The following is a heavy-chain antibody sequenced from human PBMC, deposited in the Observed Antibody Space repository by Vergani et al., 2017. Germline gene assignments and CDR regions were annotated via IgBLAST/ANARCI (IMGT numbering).Heavy chain of an antibody. CDR2: ISGSGGST. D-gene: IGHD3-22*01. J-gene: IGHJ4*02. V-gene: IGHV3-23*01. CDR1: GFTFSSYA. CDR3: ARSPGDYYDSSGYQGYFDY. Sequence: EVQLLESGGGLVQPGGSLRLSCAASGFTFSSYAMSWVRQAPGKGLEWVSAISGSGGSTYYADSVKGRFTISRDNSKNTLYLQMNSLRAEDTAVYYCARSPGDYYDSSGYQGYFDYWGQGTLVTVSS.